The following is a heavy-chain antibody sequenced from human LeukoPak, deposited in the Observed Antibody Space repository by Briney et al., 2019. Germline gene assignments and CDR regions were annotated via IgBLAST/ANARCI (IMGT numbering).Heavy chain of an antibody. V-gene: IGHV3-23*01. Sequence: GGSLRLSCADSGFTFSTYAMSWVGPAPWKGLEWVTVISCSDGSTYYPDTVKGQFTISRDNSKNTLYLQMNSLSAEDTAIYYCAKGMGGVYYWGQGTLVTVSA. J-gene: IGHJ4*02. D-gene: IGHD1-26*01. CDR3: AKGMGGVYY. CDR2: ISCSDGST. CDR1: GFTFSTYA.